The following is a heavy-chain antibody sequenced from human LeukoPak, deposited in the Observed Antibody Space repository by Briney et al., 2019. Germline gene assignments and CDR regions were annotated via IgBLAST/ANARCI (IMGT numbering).Heavy chain of an antibody. J-gene: IGHJ6*02. Sequence: PETLSLTCTVSGGSISSYYWSWIRQPAGKGLEWIGRIYTSGSTKYNPSLKSRVTMSVDTSKNQFSLKLSSVTAADTAVYYCARDITMVRGVMHYYYYGMDVWGQGTTVTVSS. V-gene: IGHV4-4*07. D-gene: IGHD3-10*01. CDR3: ARDITMVRGVMHYYYYGMDV. CDR2: IYTSGST. CDR1: GGSISSYY.